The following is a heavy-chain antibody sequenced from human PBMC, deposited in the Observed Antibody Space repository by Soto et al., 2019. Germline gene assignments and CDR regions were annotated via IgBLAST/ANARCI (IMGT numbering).Heavy chain of an antibody. V-gene: IGHV4-31*03. CDR1: GGSISSGGYY. CDR3: ARGGNCAFAFDI. J-gene: IGHJ3*02. Sequence: QVQLQESGPGLVKPSQTLSLTCTVSGGSISSGGYYWSWIRQHPGKGLEWIGYIYYSGSTYYNPSLKCRVSISVDTSKNLFSLKLSSVTAADTAVYYWARGGNCAFAFDIWGQGTMVTVSS. CDR2: IYYSGST. D-gene: IGHD2-15*01.